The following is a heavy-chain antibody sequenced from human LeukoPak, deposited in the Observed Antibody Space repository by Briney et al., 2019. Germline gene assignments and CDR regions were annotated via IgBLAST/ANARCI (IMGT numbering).Heavy chain of an antibody. CDR3: ATPGGIAAAGTDY. J-gene: IGHJ4*02. CDR1: GFSFSNYW. V-gene: IGHV3-74*01. D-gene: IGHD6-13*01. Sequence: GGSLRLSCAASGFSFSNYWMHWVRQAPGKGLVWVSRISSDGSDTIYADSVKGRFTMSRDNAKNSLYLQMNSLRAEDTAVYYCATPGGIAAAGTDYWGQGTLVTVSS. CDR2: ISSDGSDT.